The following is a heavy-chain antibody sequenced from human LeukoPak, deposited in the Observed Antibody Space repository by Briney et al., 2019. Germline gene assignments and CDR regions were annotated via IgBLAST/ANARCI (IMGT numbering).Heavy chain of an antibody. Sequence: PGGSLRLSCAASGFTFSTYWMHWVRQAPGKGLEWVAVIWYDGSNKYYADSVKGRFTISRDNSKITLYLQMNSLRAEDTAVYYCARDISIPRFGARVPAEDNYGMDVWGQGTTVTVSS. D-gene: IGHD2-2*01. V-gene: IGHV3-33*08. CDR3: ARDISIPRFGARVPAEDNYGMDV. CDR2: IWYDGSNK. CDR1: GFTFSTYW. J-gene: IGHJ6*02.